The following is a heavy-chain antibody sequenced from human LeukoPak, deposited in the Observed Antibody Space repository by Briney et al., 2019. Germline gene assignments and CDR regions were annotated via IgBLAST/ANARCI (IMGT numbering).Heavy chain of an antibody. CDR1: GITFNYYW. Sequence: PGGSLRLSCAASGITFNYYWMHWVRQAPGKGLVWVSRIDADGTSATYADSVKGRFTISRDNSKNTLYLQMKSLRAEDTAVYYCARTDETAPAEDFQHWGQGTLVTVSS. CDR3: ARTDETAPAEDFQH. CDR2: IDADGTSA. J-gene: IGHJ1*01. D-gene: IGHD2-21*02. V-gene: IGHV3-74*01.